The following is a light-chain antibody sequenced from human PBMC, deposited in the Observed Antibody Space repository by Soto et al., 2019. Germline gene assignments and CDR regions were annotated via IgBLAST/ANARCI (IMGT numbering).Light chain of an antibody. CDR2: EGS. V-gene: IGLV2-23*01. J-gene: IGLJ1*01. CDR1: SSDVGNYNL. CDR3: RSYAGSSTYDV. Sequence: QSVLTQPASVSGSPGQSITISCTGTSSDVGNYNLASWYQQHPGTAPKLMIYEGSKRPSGVSNRFSASKSGNTASLTISGLQAEDEADYYGRSYAGSSTYDVFGSGTK.